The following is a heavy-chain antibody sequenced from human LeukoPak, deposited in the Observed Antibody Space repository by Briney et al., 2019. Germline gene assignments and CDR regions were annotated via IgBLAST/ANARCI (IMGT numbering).Heavy chain of an antibody. CDR2: INPTGGST. CDR1: GYTFTTYY. Sequence: ASVKVSCKASGYTFTTYYIHWVRQAPGQGLEWMGIINPTGGSTTYAQKFQGRVTMTRDTSTSTVFMEVNSLRSEDTAVYYCALYSRPWYWGQGPLVTVSS. CDR3: ALYSRPWY. J-gene: IGHJ4*02. D-gene: IGHD6-13*01. V-gene: IGHV1-46*01.